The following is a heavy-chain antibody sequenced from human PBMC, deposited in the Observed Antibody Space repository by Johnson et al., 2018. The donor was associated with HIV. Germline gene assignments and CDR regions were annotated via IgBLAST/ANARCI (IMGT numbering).Heavy chain of an antibody. J-gene: IGHJ3*02. Sequence: MQLVESGGGLVQPGESLRLSCAASGFTFSSYWMNWVRQAPGKGLEWVSVIYSGGSTYYADSVKGRFTISRDNSKNTVYLQMNSLRAEDTAVYYCARTGRRVVVRGGAFDIWGQGTLVTVSS. V-gene: IGHV3-66*01. CDR3: ARTGRRVVVRGGAFDI. D-gene: IGHD3-22*01. CDR1: GFTFSSYW. CDR2: IYSGGST.